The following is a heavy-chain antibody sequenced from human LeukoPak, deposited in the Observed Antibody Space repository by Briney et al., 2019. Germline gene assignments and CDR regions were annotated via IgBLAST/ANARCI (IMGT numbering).Heavy chain of an antibody. CDR2: IYTSGST. J-gene: IGHJ3*02. D-gene: IGHD1-7*01. Sequence: PSQTLSLTCTVSGGSISSGSYYWSWIRQPAGKGLEWIGRIYTSGSTNYNPSLKSRVTISVDTSKNQFSLKLSSVTAADTAVYYCARYIARNYGAFDIWGQGTMVTVSS. CDR1: GGSISSGSYY. V-gene: IGHV4-61*02. CDR3: ARYIARNYGAFDI.